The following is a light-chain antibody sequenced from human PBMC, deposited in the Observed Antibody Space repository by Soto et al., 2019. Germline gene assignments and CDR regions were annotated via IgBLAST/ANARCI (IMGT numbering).Light chain of an antibody. CDR2: DAS. Sequence: EIVLTQSPATLSLSPGERATLSCRASQSVSSYLAWYQQKPGQAPRLLIYDASNRAPGIHARFSGSGSGTDFTLTISSLEPEDFAVYYCQQRSNWHTFGQGTKVEIK. V-gene: IGKV3-11*01. CDR1: QSVSSY. J-gene: IGKJ1*01. CDR3: QQRSNWHT.